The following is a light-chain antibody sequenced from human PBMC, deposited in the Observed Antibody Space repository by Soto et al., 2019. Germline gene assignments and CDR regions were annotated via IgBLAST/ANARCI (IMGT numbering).Light chain of an antibody. CDR1: QSISSL. V-gene: IGKV1-5*01. Sequence: DIQMTQYPSTLSASVGDRVTITCRASQSISSLLAWYQQKPGKAPKLLIYDVSTLASGVPSRFSGSESGTEFTLTISNLESDDFASYYCQQYHRYSTFGQGTKVDIK. CDR3: QQYHRYST. J-gene: IGKJ1*01. CDR2: DVS.